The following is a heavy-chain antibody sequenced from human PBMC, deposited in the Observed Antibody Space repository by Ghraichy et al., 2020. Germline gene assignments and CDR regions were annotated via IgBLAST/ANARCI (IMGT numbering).Heavy chain of an antibody. CDR2: FDPEDGET. Sequence: ASVKVSCKVSGYTLTELSMHWVRQAPGKGLEWMGGFDPEDGETIYAQKFQGRVTMTEDTSTDTAYMELSSLRSEDTAVYYCATEEGWLQTFDYWGQGTLVTVSS. CDR1: GYTLTELS. D-gene: IGHD5-24*01. V-gene: IGHV1-24*01. CDR3: ATEEGWLQTFDY. J-gene: IGHJ4*02.